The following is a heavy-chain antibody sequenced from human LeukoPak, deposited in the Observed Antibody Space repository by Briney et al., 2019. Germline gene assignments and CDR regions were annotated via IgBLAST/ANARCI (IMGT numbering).Heavy chain of an antibody. V-gene: IGHV3-30*18. Sequence: GGSLRLSCAASGFTFSNYGMHWVRQAPGKGLEWVAVISYHGSNKYYVDSVKGRFTISRDNSKNTLYLQMNSLRAEDTAVYYCAKDLLSGYGNDAFDIWGQGTMVTVSS. CDR1: GFTFSNYG. CDR2: ISYHGSNK. J-gene: IGHJ3*02. CDR3: AKDLLSGYGNDAFDI. D-gene: IGHD3-3*01.